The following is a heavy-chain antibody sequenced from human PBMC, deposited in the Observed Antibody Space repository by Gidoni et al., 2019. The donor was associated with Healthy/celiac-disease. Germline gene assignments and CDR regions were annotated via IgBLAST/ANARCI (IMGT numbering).Heavy chain of an antibody. CDR3: ARGVGRQQLPAIDY. J-gene: IGHJ4*02. CDR2: INPNSGGT. CDR1: GYPFTGYY. V-gene: IGHV1-2*04. D-gene: IGHD6-13*01. Sequence: QVQLVQSGAEVKKPGASVKVSCKASGYPFTGYYMHWVRQAPGQGLEWMGWINPNSGGTNYAQKFQGWVTMTRDTSISTAYMALSRLRSDDTAVYYCARGVGRQQLPAIDYWGQGTLVTVSS.